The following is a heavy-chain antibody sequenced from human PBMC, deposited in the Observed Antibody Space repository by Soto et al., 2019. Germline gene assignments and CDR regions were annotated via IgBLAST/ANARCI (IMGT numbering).Heavy chain of an antibody. D-gene: IGHD6-19*01. J-gene: IGHJ4*02. Sequence: GGSLRLSCAVSGFSFSAYWMTWVRQAPGKGLEWVADIHNDGSEKYYDGPVKGRFTISRDNAENSLDLQMNNLRAEDTAVYYCVRNSGWYRLDHWGQGTLVTVSS. CDR1: GFSFSAYW. CDR3: VRNSGWYRLDH. CDR2: IHNDGSEK. V-gene: IGHV3-7*03.